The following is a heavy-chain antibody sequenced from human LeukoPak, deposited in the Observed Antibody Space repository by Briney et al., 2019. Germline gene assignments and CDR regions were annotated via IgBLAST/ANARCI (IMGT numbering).Heavy chain of an antibody. D-gene: IGHD2-2*01. Sequence: GGSLRLSCAASGFTFSSYGMAWVRQAPGKGLEWVSSISGSGGDTYYADSVKGHFTISRDNSKNTLYLQMNSLRAEDTAVYYCAKESAAAAKYYFDYWGQGTLVTVSS. CDR3: AKESAAAAKYYFDY. V-gene: IGHV3-23*01. CDR1: GFTFSSYG. J-gene: IGHJ4*02. CDR2: ISGSGGDT.